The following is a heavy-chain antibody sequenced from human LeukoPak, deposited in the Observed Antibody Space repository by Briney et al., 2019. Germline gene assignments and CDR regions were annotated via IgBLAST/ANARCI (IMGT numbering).Heavy chain of an antibody. CDR1: GFTFSSYG. CDR2: ISYDGSNK. V-gene: IGHV3-30*03. CDR3: ATESSLSN. D-gene: IGHD3-16*02. Sequence: GGSLRLSCAASGFTFSSYGMHWVRQAPGKGLEWVAVISYDGSNKYYADSVRGRFTISRDNSKNTLFLQMNSLRPEDAAVYYCATESSLSNWGHGTLVTVSS. J-gene: IGHJ4*01.